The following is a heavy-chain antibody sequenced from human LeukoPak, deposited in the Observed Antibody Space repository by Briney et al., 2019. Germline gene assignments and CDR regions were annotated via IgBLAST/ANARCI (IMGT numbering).Heavy chain of an antibody. CDR1: GGSISPYY. CDR2: IYYSGST. D-gene: IGHD3-16*01. CDR3: ARVITVRGVIFDY. J-gene: IGHJ4*02. V-gene: IGHV4-59*01. Sequence: PSETLSLTCTVSGGSISPYYWSWIRQPPGKGLEWIGYIYYSGSTNYNPSLKSRVTISVDTSKNQFSLKLSSVTAADTAVYYCARVITVRGVIFDYWGQGTLVTVSS.